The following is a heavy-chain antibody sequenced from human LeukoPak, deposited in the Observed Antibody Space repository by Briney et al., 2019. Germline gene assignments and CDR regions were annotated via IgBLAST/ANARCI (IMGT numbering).Heavy chain of an antibody. J-gene: IGHJ5*02. CDR3: ARGGGVRTGSGWRPGNYFDL. Sequence: PSETLSLTCTVSGYFISSGYFWGWIRQPPGKGLEWIGIIHYGESPYYSPSLESRITISMDTSKNHFSLNLSSVTATDTAVYYCARGGGVRTGSGWRPGNYFDLWGQGSLVTVSS. CDR1: GYFISSGYF. D-gene: IGHD6-19*01. V-gene: IGHV4-38-2*02. CDR2: IHYGESP.